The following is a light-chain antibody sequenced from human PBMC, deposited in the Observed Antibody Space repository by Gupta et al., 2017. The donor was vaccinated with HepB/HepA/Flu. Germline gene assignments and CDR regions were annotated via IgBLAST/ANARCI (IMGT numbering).Light chain of an antibody. CDR3: QQLNNGHLSIT. Sequence: EIVLTQSPATLSLSPGERATLSCRASQSVSSYLAWYQQKPGQAPRLLIYDASNRAKGSSARFSGSGDGTDVNLTISSREPEDFAVYYCQQLNNGHLSITFGQGTLLEIK. J-gene: IGKJ5*01. CDR1: QSVSSY. CDR2: DAS. V-gene: IGKV3-11*01.